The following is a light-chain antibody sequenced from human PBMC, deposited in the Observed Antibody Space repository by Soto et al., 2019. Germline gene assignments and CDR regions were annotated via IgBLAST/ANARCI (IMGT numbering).Light chain of an antibody. CDR2: DIF. J-gene: IGKJ4*01. CDR1: QRVSSN. Sequence: EIVLTQSPGTLSLSPGDRATLSCRASQRVSSNYLAWYQQRPGQAPRLLIYDIFTRATGVPTRISGSGSGTEFTLTISSLQSEDFAVYYCQQYNSWPLTFGGGTKVDIK. V-gene: IGKV3D-15*01. CDR3: QQYNSWPLT.